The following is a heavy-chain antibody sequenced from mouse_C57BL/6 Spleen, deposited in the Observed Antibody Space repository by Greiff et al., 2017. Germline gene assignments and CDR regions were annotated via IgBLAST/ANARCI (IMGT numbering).Heavy chain of an antibody. J-gene: IGHJ1*03. CDR1: GFTFTDYY. CDR3: ARLYGNYVWYFDV. Sequence: EVKLMESGGGLVQPGGSLSLSCAASGFTFTDYYMSWVRQPPGKALEWLGFIRNKANGYTTEYSASVKGRLTISRDNSQSSLYLQMNALRAEDSATYYCARLYGNYVWYFDVWGTGTTVTVSS. V-gene: IGHV7-3*01. CDR2: IRNKANGYTT. D-gene: IGHD2-1*01.